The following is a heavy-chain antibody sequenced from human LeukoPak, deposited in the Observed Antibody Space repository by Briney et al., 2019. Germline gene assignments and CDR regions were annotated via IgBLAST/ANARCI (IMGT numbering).Heavy chain of an antibody. Sequence: PGGSLRLSCAASGFTFSSYRMSWVRQAPGKGLEWVANIKQDGSEKYYVDSVKGRFTISRDNAKNSLYLQMNSLRAEDTAVYYCAQECVDSTGYYYVPNWFDPWGQGTLVTVSS. CDR1: GFTFSSYR. D-gene: IGHD3-22*01. V-gene: IGHV3-7*01. CDR2: IKQDGSEK. J-gene: IGHJ5*02. CDR3: AQECVDSTGYYYVPNWFDP.